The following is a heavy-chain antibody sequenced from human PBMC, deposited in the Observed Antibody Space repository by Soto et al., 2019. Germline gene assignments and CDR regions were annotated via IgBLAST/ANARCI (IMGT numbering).Heavy chain of an antibody. Sequence: VESGGGVVQPGRSLRLSCVVSGISFPSYAMHWVRQTPGKGLEWVAVMSAHGDKEYYADSVKGRFTISRDNSKNTVYLQMDTLGAEDTALYYCATNSGWGTEYFLDYWGQGTPVTVSS. CDR1: GISFPSYA. J-gene: IGHJ4*02. D-gene: IGHD6-19*01. CDR3: ATNSGWGTEYFLDY. V-gene: IGHV3-30-3*01. CDR2: MSAHGDKE.